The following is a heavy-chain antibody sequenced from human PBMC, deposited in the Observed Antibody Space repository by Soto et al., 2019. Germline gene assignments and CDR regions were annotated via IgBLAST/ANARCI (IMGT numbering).Heavy chain of an antibody. CDR3: ARGVGVAYDLWSGEFVH. Sequence: QLQLQESGSGLVKPSQTLSLTCAVSGGSISSGGYSWSWIRQPPGKGLEWIGYIYHSGSTYYNPSLEGRVTISVDRSKNQFSLKLRSVTAADTAVYYCARGVGVAYDLWSGEFVHWGQVTLFTVSS. V-gene: IGHV4-30-2*01. CDR1: GGSISSGGYS. CDR2: IYHSGST. D-gene: IGHD3-3*01. J-gene: IGHJ5*02.